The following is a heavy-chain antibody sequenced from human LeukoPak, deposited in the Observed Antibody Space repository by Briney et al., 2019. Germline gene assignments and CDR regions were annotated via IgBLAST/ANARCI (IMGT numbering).Heavy chain of an antibody. CDR3: AKEGGKSSSSCYYFDH. Sequence: PGGSLRLSCAASGFTFSGYAITWVRQAPGKGLEWVSVINGGGGSTFYADSVKGRFTISRDNSKNTLYLQMNSLRAEDTAVYYCAKEGGKSSSSCYYFDHWGQGSLVTVSS. J-gene: IGHJ4*02. CDR2: INGGGGST. V-gene: IGHV3-23*01. CDR1: GFTFSGYA. D-gene: IGHD2-2*01.